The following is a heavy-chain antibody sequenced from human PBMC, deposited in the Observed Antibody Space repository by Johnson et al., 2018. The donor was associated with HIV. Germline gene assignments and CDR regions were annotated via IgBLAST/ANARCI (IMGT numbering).Heavy chain of an antibody. CDR1: GFTFSSYG. D-gene: IGHD6-13*01. V-gene: IGHV3-33*01. J-gene: IGHJ3*02. CDR3: ATNGQQQTRRPPRAFDI. Sequence: QVQLVESGGGVVQPGRSLRLSCAASGFTFSSYGMHWVRQAPGKGLEWVAVIWYDGSNKYYADSVKGRFTISRDNSKNTLYLHMNSLRAEDTAVYYCATNGQQQTRRPPRAFDIWGQGTMVTVSS. CDR2: IWYDGSNK.